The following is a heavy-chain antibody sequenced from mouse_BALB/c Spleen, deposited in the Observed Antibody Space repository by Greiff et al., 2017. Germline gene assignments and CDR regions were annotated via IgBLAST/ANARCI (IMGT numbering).Heavy chain of an antibody. D-gene: IGHD1-1*01. CDR3: TRQYYGSSYVRAFAY. J-gene: IGHJ3*01. V-gene: IGHV1S81*02. Sequence: VQLQQSGAELVKPGASVKLSCKASGYTFTSYYMYWVKQRPGQGLEWIGEINPSNGGTNFNEKFKSKATLTVDKSSSTAYMQLSSLTSEDSAVYYCTRQYYGSSYVRAFAYWGQGTLVTVSA. CDR2: INPSNGGT. CDR1: GYTFTSYY.